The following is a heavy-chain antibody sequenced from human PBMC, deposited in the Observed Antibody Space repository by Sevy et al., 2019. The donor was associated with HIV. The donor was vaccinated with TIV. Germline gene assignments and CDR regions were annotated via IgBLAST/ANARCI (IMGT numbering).Heavy chain of an antibody. CDR2: IYSGGST. V-gene: IGHV3-66*01. CDR3: ARGRGTGYSYGFDY. CDR1: GFTFTIYA. Sequence: GGSLRLSCAASGFTFTIYAMTWVRQAPGRGLEWVSVIYSGGSTYYADSVKGRFIISRDNSKNTLYLQMNSLRAEDTAVYYCARGRGTGYSYGFDYWGQGTLVTVSS. D-gene: IGHD5-18*01. J-gene: IGHJ4*02.